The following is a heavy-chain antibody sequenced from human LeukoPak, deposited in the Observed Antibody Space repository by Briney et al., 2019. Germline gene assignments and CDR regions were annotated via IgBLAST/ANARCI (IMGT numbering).Heavy chain of an antibody. D-gene: IGHD6-13*01. Sequence: SVKVSCKASGGTFSSYAISWVRQAPGQGLEWMGRIIPILGIANYAQKFQGRVTMTRDTSTSTVYMELSSLRSEDTAVYYCARLGDSSSWYGRYYYMDVWGKGTTVTVSS. V-gene: IGHV1-69*04. CDR1: GGTFSSYA. CDR3: ARLGDSSSWYGRYYYMDV. J-gene: IGHJ6*03. CDR2: IIPILGIA.